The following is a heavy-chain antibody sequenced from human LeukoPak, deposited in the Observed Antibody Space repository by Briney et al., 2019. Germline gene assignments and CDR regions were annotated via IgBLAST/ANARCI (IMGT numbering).Heavy chain of an antibody. J-gene: IGHJ3*02. CDR3: ARLSYGRVVDAFDM. CDR2: ISSSSTYI. CDR1: GFTFTSYN. V-gene: IGHV3-21*01. D-gene: IGHD3-10*01. Sequence: PGGSLRLSCAASGFTFTSYNMNWVRQAPGKGLEWVSSISSSSTYIYYADSLKGRFTISRDSAKNSLYLQMNSLRAEDTAIYYCARLSYGRVVDAFDMWGQGTMVTVSS.